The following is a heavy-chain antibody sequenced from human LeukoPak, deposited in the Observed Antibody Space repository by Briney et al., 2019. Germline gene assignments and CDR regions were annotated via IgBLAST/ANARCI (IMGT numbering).Heavy chain of an antibody. CDR1: GGSISSGGYY. J-gene: IGHJ4*02. CDR3: ARFMVRGVRNPAYFDY. Sequence: TLSLTCTVSGGSISSGGYYWSWIRQHPGKGLEWIGYIYYSGSTCYNPSLKSRVTISVDTSKNQFSLKLSSVTAADTAVYYCARFMVRGVRNPAYFDYWGQGTLVTVSS. D-gene: IGHD3-10*01. V-gene: IGHV4-30-4*08. CDR2: IYYSGST.